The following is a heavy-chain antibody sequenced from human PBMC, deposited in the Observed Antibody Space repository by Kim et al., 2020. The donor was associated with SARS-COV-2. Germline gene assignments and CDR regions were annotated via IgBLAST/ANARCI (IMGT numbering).Heavy chain of an antibody. D-gene: IGHD6-19*01. V-gene: IGHV3-20*01. Sequence: GGSLRLSCAASGFTFDDYGMSWVRQAPGKGLEWVSGINWNGGSTGYADSVKGRFTISRDNAKNSLYLQMNSLRAEDTALYHCARTRRLGYYYGMDVWGQGTTVTVSS. CDR1: GFTFDDYG. J-gene: IGHJ6*02. CDR2: INWNGGST. CDR3: ARTRRLGYYYGMDV.